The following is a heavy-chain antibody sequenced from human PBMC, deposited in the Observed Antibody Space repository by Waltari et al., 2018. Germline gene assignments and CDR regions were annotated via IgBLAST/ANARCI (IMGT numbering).Heavy chain of an antibody. CDR2: IYYSGST. Sequence: QVQLQESGPGLVKPSQTLSLTCTVSGGSISSGGYYWSWIRQHPGKGLEWIGYIYYSGSTYYDPSLQSRVTISVDTSKNQFSLMLSSVTAADTAVYYCAREDSSGYSGYFDYWGQGTMVTVSS. V-gene: IGHV4-31*03. D-gene: IGHD3-22*01. CDR1: GGSISSGGYY. J-gene: IGHJ4*03. CDR3: AREDSSGYSGYFDY.